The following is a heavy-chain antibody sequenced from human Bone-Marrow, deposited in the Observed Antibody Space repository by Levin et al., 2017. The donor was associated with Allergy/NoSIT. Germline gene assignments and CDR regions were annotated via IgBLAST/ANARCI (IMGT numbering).Heavy chain of an antibody. J-gene: IGHJ6*03. CDR1: GGSFSGYY. D-gene: IGHD3-10*01. V-gene: IGHV4-34*01. CDR3: ARGANYYGAGGYQPGGGYYYYYMDV. Sequence: SETLSLTCAVYGGSFSGYYWSWIRQPPGKGLEWIGEINHSGSTNYNPSLKSRVTISVDTSKNQFSLKLSSVTAADTAVYYCARGANYYGAGGYQPGGGYYYYYMDVWGKGTTVTVSS. CDR2: INHSGST.